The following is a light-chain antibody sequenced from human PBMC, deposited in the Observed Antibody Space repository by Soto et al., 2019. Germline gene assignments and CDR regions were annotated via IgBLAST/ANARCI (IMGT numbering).Light chain of an antibody. CDR3: TSFARGSTLV. V-gene: IGLV2-23*01. J-gene: IGLJ3*02. CDR1: SSDVGTYNL. Sequence: QSVLTQPAAVSGSPGQSITISCTGTSSDVGTYNLVSWYQQYPGKAPKLMIYATSKRPSGVSNRFSGSKSGDTASLTISGLQAEDEADYYCTSFARGSTLVFGGGTK. CDR2: ATS.